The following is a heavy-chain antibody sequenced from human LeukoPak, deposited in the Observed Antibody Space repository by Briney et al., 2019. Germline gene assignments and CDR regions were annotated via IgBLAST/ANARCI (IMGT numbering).Heavy chain of an antibody. CDR3: AGTRATAAGTWTGAFDI. D-gene: IGHD6-13*01. Sequence: ASVKVSCMVSGYTLTELSMHWVRQAPGKGLEWMGGFDPEDGETIYAQKFQGRVTMTEDTSTDTAYMELSSLRSEDTAVYYCAGTRATAAGTWTGAFDIWGQGTMVTVSS. V-gene: IGHV1-24*01. CDR1: GYTLTELS. J-gene: IGHJ3*02. CDR2: FDPEDGET.